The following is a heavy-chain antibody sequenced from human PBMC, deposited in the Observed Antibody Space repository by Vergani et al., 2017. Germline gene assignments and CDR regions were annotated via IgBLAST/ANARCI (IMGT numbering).Heavy chain of an antibody. CDR2: ISWNSGSI. CDR3: ARGYDYGDYGGFDY. V-gene: IGHV3-9*01. Sequence: EVQLVESGGGLVQPGRSLRLSCAASGFTFDDYAMHWVRQAPGKGLEWVSGISWNSGSIGYADSVKGRFTISRDNAKNSLYLQMNSLRAEDTAVYYCARGYDYGDYGGFDYWGQGTLVTVSS. J-gene: IGHJ4*02. D-gene: IGHD4-17*01. CDR1: GFTFDDYA.